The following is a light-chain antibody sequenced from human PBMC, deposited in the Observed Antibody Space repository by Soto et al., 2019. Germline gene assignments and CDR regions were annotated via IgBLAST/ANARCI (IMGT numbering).Light chain of an antibody. CDR2: AAS. Sequence: DIQLTQSPSFLSASVGDRVTITCRASQGISSYLAWYQQKPGKAPKLLIYAASTLQSGVPSRFSGSGSGTEFTLNISSLQPEDFATYYCQHLNSYPLTFGGGTKVEIK. CDR1: QGISSY. J-gene: IGKJ4*01. V-gene: IGKV1-9*01. CDR3: QHLNSYPLT.